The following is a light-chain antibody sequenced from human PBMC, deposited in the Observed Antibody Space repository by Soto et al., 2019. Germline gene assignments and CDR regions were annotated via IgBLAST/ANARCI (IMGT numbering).Light chain of an antibody. CDR1: QSISTW. J-gene: IGKJ1*01. CDR3: QQYNSFPRT. V-gene: IGKV1-5*03. CDR2: RAS. Sequence: DIPMTQSPSTLSASVGDRVTITCRSSQSISTWLAWYQHKPGKPPKLLIYRASDLESGVPSRFSGSGSGTEFTLTVSSLQPDDFATYYCQQYNSFPRTFGQGTKVEIK.